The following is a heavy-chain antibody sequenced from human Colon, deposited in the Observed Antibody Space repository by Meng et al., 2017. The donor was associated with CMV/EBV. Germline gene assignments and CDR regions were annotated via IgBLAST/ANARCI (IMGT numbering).Heavy chain of an antibody. CDR2: IFDSGST. CDR1: GGSISGYY. CDR3: ARGSTGYSSSWYRY. V-gene: IGHV4-59*01. Sequence: SETLSLTCTVSGGSISGYYWSWIRQPPGKGLEWIGYIFDSGSTNYNPSLKSRVTISVDTSKNQFSLKLSSLTAADTAVYYCARGSTGYSSSWYRYWGQGTLV. D-gene: IGHD6-13*01. J-gene: IGHJ4*02.